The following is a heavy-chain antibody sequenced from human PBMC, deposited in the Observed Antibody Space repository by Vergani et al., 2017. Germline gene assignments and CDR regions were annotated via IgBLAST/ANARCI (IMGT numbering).Heavy chain of an antibody. J-gene: IGHJ3*02. V-gene: IGHV3-48*01. CDR2: ISSSSSTI. Sequence: EVQLVESGGGLVQPGGSLRLSCAASGFTFSSYSMNWVRQAPGKGLEWVSYISSSSSTIYYADSVKGRFTISRDNAKNSLYLQMNSLRAEDTAVYYCARDWSIAAADSAFDIWGQGTMVTVSS. D-gene: IGHD6-13*01. CDR1: GFTFSSYS. CDR3: ARDWSIAAADSAFDI.